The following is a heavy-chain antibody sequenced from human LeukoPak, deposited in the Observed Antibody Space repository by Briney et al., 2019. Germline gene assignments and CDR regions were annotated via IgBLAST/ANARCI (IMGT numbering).Heavy chain of an antibody. CDR2: MTPDSGNT. CDR1: GFAFNIYD. J-gene: IGHJ4*02. CDR3: AVHLPGDYLDR. Sequence: ASVKASCKASGFAFNIYDINWVRQAPGQGLEWMGWMTPDSGNTGFAQKFQGRVTMTRNTSMATAYMELSSVRFEDTAVYYCAVHLPGDYLDRWGQGTLVTVSS. V-gene: IGHV1-8*01.